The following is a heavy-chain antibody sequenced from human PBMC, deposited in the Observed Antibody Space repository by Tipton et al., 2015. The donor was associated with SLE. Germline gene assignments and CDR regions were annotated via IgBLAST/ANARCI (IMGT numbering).Heavy chain of an antibody. J-gene: IGHJ4*02. D-gene: IGHD6-25*01. CDR3: ARWETTSSGFDY. V-gene: IGHV4-39*07. CDR1: GGSISSGGHY. Sequence: TLSLTCTVSGGSISSGGHYWSWIRQPPGKGLEWIGEINHRGSTNYNPSLKSRVTISVDTSKNQFSLKMSSVTAADTAVYYCARWETTSSGFDYWGQGTLVTFSS. CDR2: INHRGST.